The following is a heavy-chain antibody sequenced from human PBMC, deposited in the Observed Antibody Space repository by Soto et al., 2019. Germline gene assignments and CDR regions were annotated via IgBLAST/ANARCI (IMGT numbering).Heavy chain of an antibody. CDR2: IIPMFGAS. CDR3: ARDPKDPETYYYGLDV. J-gene: IGHJ6*02. Sequence: QVQLVQSGGEVEKPGSSVKVSYKASGDTFSSYAISWVRQAPGQGLEWMGGIIPMFGASTYAQKFQARVTFTADESTATAYMELSSLRSDDTAVYYCARDPKDPETYYYGLDVWGQGTTVTVSS. CDR1: GDTFSSYA. V-gene: IGHV1-69*12.